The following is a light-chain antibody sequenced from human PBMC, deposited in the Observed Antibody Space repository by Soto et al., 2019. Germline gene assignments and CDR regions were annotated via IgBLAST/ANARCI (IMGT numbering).Light chain of an antibody. CDR2: GAS. J-gene: IGKJ4*01. CDR1: QRLSSSY. CDR3: QQYGSSPLT. V-gene: IGKV3-20*01. Sequence: EIVLTQSPGTLSLSPGERATLSCRASQRLSSSYLSWYQQKPGQAPRLLIYGASSRATGIPDRFSGSGSGTDFTLTISRLEAEDFAVYYCQQYGSSPLTFGGGTKVDIK.